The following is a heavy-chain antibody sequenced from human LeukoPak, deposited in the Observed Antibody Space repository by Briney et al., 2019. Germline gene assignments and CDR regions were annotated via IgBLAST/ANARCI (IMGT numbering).Heavy chain of an antibody. CDR3: AGYCSGGSCPGDMAYYFDY. D-gene: IGHD2-15*01. Sequence: ASVKVSCKASGYTSTTYAISWVRQAPGQGLEWMGGIIPIFGTANYAQKFQGRVTITADKSTSTAYMELSSLRSEDTAVYYCAGYCSGGSCPGDMAYYFDYWGQGTLVTVSS. J-gene: IGHJ4*02. CDR2: IIPIFGTA. CDR1: GYTSTTYA. V-gene: IGHV1-69*06.